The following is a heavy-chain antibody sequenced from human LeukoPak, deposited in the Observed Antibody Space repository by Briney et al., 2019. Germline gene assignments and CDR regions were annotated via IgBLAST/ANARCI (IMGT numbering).Heavy chain of an antibody. Sequence: GGSLRLSCAASGFTFSSYGMHWVRQAPGKGLEWVAFIRYDGSNKYYADSVKGRFTISRDNSKNTLYLQMNSLRAEDTAVYYCAKGHDIVVVPAATEGNYFDYWGQGTLVTVSS. D-gene: IGHD2-2*01. CDR1: GFTFSSYG. CDR3: AKGHDIVVVPAATEGNYFDY. V-gene: IGHV3-30*02. CDR2: IRYDGSNK. J-gene: IGHJ4*02.